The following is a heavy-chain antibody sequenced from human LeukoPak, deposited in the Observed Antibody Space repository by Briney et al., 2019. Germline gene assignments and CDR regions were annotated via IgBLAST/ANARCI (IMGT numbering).Heavy chain of an antibody. Sequence: ASVKVSCKASGYTFTSYDINWVRQATGQGLEWMGWINTNTGNPTYAQGFTGRFVFSLDTSVSTAYLQISSLKAEDTAVYYCAGGKQWLVQDWGQGTLVTVSS. V-gene: IGHV7-4-1*02. J-gene: IGHJ4*02. CDR3: AGGKQWLVQD. CDR1: GYTFTSYD. CDR2: INTNTGNP. D-gene: IGHD6-19*01.